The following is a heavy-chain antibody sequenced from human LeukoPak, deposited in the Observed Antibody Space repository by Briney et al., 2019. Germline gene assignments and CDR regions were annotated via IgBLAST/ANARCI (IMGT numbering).Heavy chain of an antibody. CDR1: GFTVSSNY. D-gene: IGHD3-10*01. J-gene: IGHJ6*03. CDR2: IYSGGST. CDR3: ARGARGGLRYYYYYMDV. V-gene: IGHV3-66*02. Sequence: GGSLRLSCAASGFTVSSNYMSWVRQAPGKGLEWVSVIYSGGSTYYADSVKGRFTISRDNSKNTLYLQMNSLRAEDTAVYYCARGARGGLRYYYYYMDVWCKGTTVTVSS.